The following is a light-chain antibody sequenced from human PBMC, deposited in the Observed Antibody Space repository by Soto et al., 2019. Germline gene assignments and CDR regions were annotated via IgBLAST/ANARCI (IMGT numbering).Light chain of an antibody. Sequence: QAVVTQPPSVSGAPGQRVTISCTGSSSNIVAGYVVHWYQQLPGTAPKLLIYGNSNRPSGVPDRFSGSKSGTSASLAITGLQAEDEADYYCQSYDSSLSGSVFGGGTKVTVL. V-gene: IGLV1-40*01. CDR1: SSNIVAGYV. J-gene: IGLJ3*02. CDR2: GNS. CDR3: QSYDSSLSGSV.